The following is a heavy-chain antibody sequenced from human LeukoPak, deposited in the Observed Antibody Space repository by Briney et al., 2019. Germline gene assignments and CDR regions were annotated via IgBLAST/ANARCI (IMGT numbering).Heavy chain of an antibody. CDR2: IYYSGST. Sequence: PSETPSLTCTVSGGSISSYYWSWIRQPPGKGLEWIGYIYYSGSTNYNPSLKSRVTISVDTSKNQFSLKLSSVTAADTAVYYCATYSGYDGYFDYWGQGTLVTVSS. J-gene: IGHJ4*02. D-gene: IGHD5-12*01. V-gene: IGHV4-59*01. CDR1: GGSISSYY. CDR3: ATYSGYDGYFDY.